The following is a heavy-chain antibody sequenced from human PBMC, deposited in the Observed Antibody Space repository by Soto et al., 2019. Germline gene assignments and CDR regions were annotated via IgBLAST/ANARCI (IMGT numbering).Heavy chain of an antibody. CDR1: GDSVSSNSAA. V-gene: IGHV6-1*01. Sequence: SQTLSLTCAISGDSVSSNSAAWNCIRQSPSRGLEWLGRTYYRSKWYNDYVVSVKSRITINPDTSKNQLSLQLNSVTPEDTAVYYCARNRGSAGTFDYWGQGTLVTVSS. D-gene: IGHD6-13*01. CDR2: TYYRSKWYN. CDR3: ARNRGSAGTFDY. J-gene: IGHJ4*02.